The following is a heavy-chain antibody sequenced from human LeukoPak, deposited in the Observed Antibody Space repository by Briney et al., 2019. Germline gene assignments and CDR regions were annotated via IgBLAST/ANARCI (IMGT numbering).Heavy chain of an antibody. Sequence: SETLSLTCTVSGGSISSYYWSWIRQPPGKGLEWIGYIYYSGSTNYNPSLKSRVTISVDTSKNQFSLKLSSVTAADTAVYYCARDDGDFWSGSNWFDPWGQGTLVTVSS. CDR1: GGSISSYY. J-gene: IGHJ5*02. CDR2: IYYSGST. V-gene: IGHV4-59*01. CDR3: ARDDGDFWSGSNWFDP. D-gene: IGHD3-3*01.